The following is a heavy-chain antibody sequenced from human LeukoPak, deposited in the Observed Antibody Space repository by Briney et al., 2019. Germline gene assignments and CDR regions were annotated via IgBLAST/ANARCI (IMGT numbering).Heavy chain of an antibody. CDR2: ISSSSSYI. CDR3: ARVTMAGVDY. CDR1: GFTFSSYA. D-gene: IGHD3-10*01. J-gene: IGHJ4*02. Sequence: GGSLRLSCAASGFTFSSYAMSWVRQAPGKGLEWVSSISSSSSYIYYADSVKGRFTISRDNAKNSLYLQMNSLRAEDTAVYYCARVTMAGVDYWGQGTLVTVSS. V-gene: IGHV3-21*01.